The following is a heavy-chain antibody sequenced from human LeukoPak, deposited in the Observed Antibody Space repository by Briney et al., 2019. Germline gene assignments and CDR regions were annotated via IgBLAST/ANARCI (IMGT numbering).Heavy chain of an antibody. CDR1: GGSISSGDYY. CDR3: ARHASGWYTD. V-gene: IGHV4-39*01. D-gene: IGHD6-19*01. CDR2: IYYSGTT. J-gene: IGHJ1*01. Sequence: SETLSLTCAVPGGSISSGDYYWAWIRQPPGKGQQWIGSIYYSGTTYYNPFLKSRLTISRDTSKNQFSLKLSSVTTADTAVYYCARHASGWYTDWGQGTLVTVSS.